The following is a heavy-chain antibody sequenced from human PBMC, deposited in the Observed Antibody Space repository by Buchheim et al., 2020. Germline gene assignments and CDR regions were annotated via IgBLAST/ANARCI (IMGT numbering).Heavy chain of an antibody. CDR2: INPSGAGT. CDR1: GYTFTSYY. D-gene: IGHD6-13*01. CDR3: ARDRGAAAGTSPGY. V-gene: IGHV1-46*01. J-gene: IGHJ4*02. Sequence: QVQLVQSGAEVKKPGASVKVSCKASGYTFTSYYVHWVRQAPGQGLEWMGIINPSGAGTSYSQKFQGRVTMTRDTPTSPFYMELSSLRSEDTAVYYCARDRGAAAGTSPGYWGQGTL.